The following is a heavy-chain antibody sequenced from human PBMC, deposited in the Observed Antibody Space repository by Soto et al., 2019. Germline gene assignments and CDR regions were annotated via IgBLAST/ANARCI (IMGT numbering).Heavy chain of an antibody. Sequence: EVQLLQSGGGLVQPGGSLRLSCVASGFTFSSYAMNWVRQAPGKGREWVSSISATGGSAYYADSVKGRFTISRDNSKNTLYLQMDSLRADDTAVYYCARDRGYSGYDREVFDFWGQGTLVTVSS. V-gene: IGHV3-23*01. D-gene: IGHD5-12*01. J-gene: IGHJ4*02. CDR3: ARDRGYSGYDREVFDF. CDR2: ISATGGSA. CDR1: GFTFSSYA.